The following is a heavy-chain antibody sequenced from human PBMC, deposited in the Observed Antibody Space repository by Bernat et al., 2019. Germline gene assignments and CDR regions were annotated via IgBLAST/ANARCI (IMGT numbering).Heavy chain of an antibody. CDR2: FDYTGST. D-gene: IGHD6-19*01. Sequence: QVQLQESGPGLVKPSETLSLTCIVSGVSIRSNYWSWIRQPPGKGLEGIGYFDYTGSTHHNPSLKSRVTISGDTTRNQFSLKLYSVTAADTAVYYCARAISSAYYHFDYRGQGILVTVSS. CDR3: ARAISSAYYHFDY. J-gene: IGHJ4*02. CDR1: GVSIRSNY. V-gene: IGHV4-59*01.